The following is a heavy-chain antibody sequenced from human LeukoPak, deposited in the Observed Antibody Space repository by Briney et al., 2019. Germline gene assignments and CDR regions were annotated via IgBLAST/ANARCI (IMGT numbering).Heavy chain of an antibody. Sequence: SETLSLTCTVSGYSISSGYYWGWIRQPPGKGLEWIGSIYHSGSTYYNPSLKSRVTISVDTSKNQFSLKLSSVTAADTAVYYCARERWYYDSSGYYYLTKLFDYWGQGTLVTVSS. J-gene: IGHJ4*02. CDR3: ARERWYYDSSGYYYLTKLFDY. CDR2: IYHSGST. V-gene: IGHV4-38-2*02. CDR1: GYSISSGYY. D-gene: IGHD3-22*01.